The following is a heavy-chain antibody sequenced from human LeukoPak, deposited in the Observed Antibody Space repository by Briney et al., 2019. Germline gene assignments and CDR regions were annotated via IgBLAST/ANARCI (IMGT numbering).Heavy chain of an antibody. D-gene: IGHD2-15*01. CDR3: VRTDCTGGSCYPNFDY. CDR2: ISYDGGNK. J-gene: IGHJ4*02. Sequence: GRSLRLSCAASGFTFSNYAMHWVRQAPGKGLEWVAVISYDGGNKYYADSVKGRFTTSRDNSKNTLYLQMNSLRPEDTAVYYCVRTDCTGGSCYPNFDYWGQGTLVTVSS. CDR1: GFTFSNYA. V-gene: IGHV3-30*01.